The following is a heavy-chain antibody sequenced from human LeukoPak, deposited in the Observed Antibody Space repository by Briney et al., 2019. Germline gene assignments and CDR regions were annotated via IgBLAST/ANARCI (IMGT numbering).Heavy chain of an antibody. J-gene: IGHJ4*01. CDR3: ARQYSSGWFRHFDY. CDR1: GYSFINYY. D-gene: IGHD3-22*01. Sequence: GESLKISCRSSGYSFINYYIRWVRQVPGKGLEWMGVIYPGGSDTTYSPSFRGQVVLSADRSTTTVYLQLTSLQASDTAIYYCARQYSSGWFRHFDYWGQGTLITVSS. V-gene: IGHV5-51*01. CDR2: IYPGGSDT.